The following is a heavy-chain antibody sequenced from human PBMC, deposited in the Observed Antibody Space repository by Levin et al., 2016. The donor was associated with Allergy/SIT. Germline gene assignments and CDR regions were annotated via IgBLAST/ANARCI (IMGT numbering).Heavy chain of an antibody. Sequence: GESLKISCTASGFSYNAYSMNWARQAPGKGLEWVSYITSSSTTIHYADSVKGRFTISRDNAKNSLYLEMNSLRVEDTAVYYCARGFEFSLDVWGQGTTVTVSS. J-gene: IGHJ6*02. CDR1: GFSYNAYS. V-gene: IGHV3-48*01. D-gene: IGHD3-9*01. CDR3: ARGFEFSLDV. CDR2: ITSSSTTI.